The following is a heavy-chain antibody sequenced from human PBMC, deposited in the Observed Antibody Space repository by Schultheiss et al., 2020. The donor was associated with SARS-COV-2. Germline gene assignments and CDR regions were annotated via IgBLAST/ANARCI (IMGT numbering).Heavy chain of an antibody. Sequence: SETLSLTCAVYGESLSGYYWSWIRQPPGKGLEWIGYIYYSGSTYYNPSLKSLVTISVDTSKNQFSLKLSSVTAADTAVYYCARGGRGDIWGQGTMVTVSS. V-gene: IGHV4-34*01. J-gene: IGHJ3*02. CDR3: ARGGRGDI. CDR2: IYYSGST. D-gene: IGHD3-10*01. CDR1: GESLSGYY.